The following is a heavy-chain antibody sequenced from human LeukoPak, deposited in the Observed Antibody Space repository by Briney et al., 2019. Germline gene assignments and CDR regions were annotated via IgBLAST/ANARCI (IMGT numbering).Heavy chain of an antibody. J-gene: IGHJ4*02. V-gene: IGHV3-33*01. CDR1: GFTFSDYG. CDR3: ARGVDYHESSGTIDY. Sequence: PGGSLRLSCTASGFTFSDYGMHWVRQPPGKGLEWVAIIWYDGSNKTYEDSVKGRFTISRDNSKNTLYLQMNSLRAEDTAVYYCARGVDYHESSGTIDYWGQGTLVTVSS. D-gene: IGHD3-22*01. CDR2: IWYDGSNK.